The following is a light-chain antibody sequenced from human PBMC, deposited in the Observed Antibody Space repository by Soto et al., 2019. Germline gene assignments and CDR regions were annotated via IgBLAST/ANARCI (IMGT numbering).Light chain of an antibody. CDR2: GAS. V-gene: IGKV1-39*01. J-gene: IGKJ3*01. CDR3: QQSYTAPYT. CDR1: RSISNY. Sequence: DIQMTQSPSSLSASVGDADSLTCRASRSISNYLNWYQQKPGRAPKLLISGASSLQRGVPSRFSGSGSGTTFTLTITSLQPDDFAICFCQQSYTAPYTFGPGTKVEIK.